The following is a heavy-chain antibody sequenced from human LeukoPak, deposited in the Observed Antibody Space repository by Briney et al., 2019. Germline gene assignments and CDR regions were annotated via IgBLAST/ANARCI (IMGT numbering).Heavy chain of an antibody. CDR1: GFTFSSYA. CDR2: ISGSGGST. V-gene: IGHV3-23*01. Sequence: GGSLRLSGAASGFTFSSYAMSWVRQAPGKGLEWVSAISGSGGSTYYADSVKGRFTISRDNSKNTLYLQMNSLRAEDTAVYYCAKDRDTYCGGDCYSNGAFDIWGQGTMVTVSS. CDR3: AKDRDTYCGGDCYSNGAFDI. D-gene: IGHD2-21*02. J-gene: IGHJ3*02.